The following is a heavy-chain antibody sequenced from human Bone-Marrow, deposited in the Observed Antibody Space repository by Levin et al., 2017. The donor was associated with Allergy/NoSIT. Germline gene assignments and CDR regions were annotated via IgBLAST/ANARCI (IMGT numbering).Heavy chain of an antibody. CDR2: ISSSSSYI. CDR3: ARNLYSSSRDYFDY. V-gene: IGHV3-21*01. CDR1: GFTFSSYS. D-gene: IGHD6-6*01. J-gene: IGHJ4*02. Sequence: RGESLKISCAASGFTFSSYSMNWVRQAPGKGLEWVSSISSSSSYIYYADSVKGRFTISRDNAKNSLYLQMNSLRAEDTAVYYCARNLYSSSRDYFDYWGQGTLVTVSS.